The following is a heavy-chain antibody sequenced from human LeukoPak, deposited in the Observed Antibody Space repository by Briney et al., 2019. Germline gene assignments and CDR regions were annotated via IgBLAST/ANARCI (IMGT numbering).Heavy chain of an antibody. Sequence: SETLSLTCAVYGGSFSGYYWSWIRQPPGKGLEWIGEINHSGSTNYNPSLKSRVTISVDTSKNQFSLKPSSVTAADTAVYYCARTGIRKSRYCSSTSCYNNWFDPWGQGTLVTVSS. D-gene: IGHD2-2*02. J-gene: IGHJ5*02. CDR1: GGSFSGYY. V-gene: IGHV4-34*01. CDR2: INHSGST. CDR3: ARTGIRKSRYCSSTSCYNNWFDP.